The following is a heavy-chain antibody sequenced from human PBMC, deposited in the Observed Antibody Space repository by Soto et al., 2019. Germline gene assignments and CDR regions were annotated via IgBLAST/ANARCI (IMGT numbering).Heavy chain of an antibody. D-gene: IGHD6-13*01. Sequence: QVQLVQSGAEVKKPGSSVKVSCKASGGTFSSYAISWVRRAPGQGLEWMGGIIPIFATANSAQNFQGRVTITADESTSTADMELSSLRSEDTAVYYCARDLRAAGRPGMDVWGQGTTVTVSS. CDR2: IIPIFATA. CDR1: GGTFSSYA. CDR3: ARDLRAAGRPGMDV. V-gene: IGHV1-69*01. J-gene: IGHJ6*02.